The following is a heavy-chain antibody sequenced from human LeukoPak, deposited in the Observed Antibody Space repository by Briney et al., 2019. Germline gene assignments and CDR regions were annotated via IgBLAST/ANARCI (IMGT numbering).Heavy chain of an antibody. CDR1: GYTFTIYY. D-gene: IGHD3-10*01. CDR3: ARASRPTYYYGSGSYPFDY. Sequence: GPSVKVSCKASGYTFTIYYMHWVRQAPRQGLEWMGIINPSGGSTSYAQKFQGRVTMTRDTSTSTVYMELSSLRSEDTAVYYCARASRPTYYYGSGSYPFDYWGQGTLVTVSS. CDR2: INPSGGST. V-gene: IGHV1-46*01. J-gene: IGHJ4*02.